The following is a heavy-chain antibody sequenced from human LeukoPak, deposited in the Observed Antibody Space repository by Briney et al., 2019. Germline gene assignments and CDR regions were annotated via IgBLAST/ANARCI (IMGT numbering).Heavy chain of an antibody. CDR1: GGTISSYY. CDR2: IYTSGST. D-gene: IGHD5-12*01. CDR3: ARDREVRYSGYDLGYYFDY. J-gene: IGHJ4*02. V-gene: IGHV4-4*07. Sequence: KPSETLSLTCSVSGGTISSYYWSWIRQPAGKGLEWIGRIYTSGSTNYNPSLKSRVTISVDKSKNQFSLKLSSVTAADTAVYYCARDREVRYSGYDLGYYFDYCGQGTLVTVSS.